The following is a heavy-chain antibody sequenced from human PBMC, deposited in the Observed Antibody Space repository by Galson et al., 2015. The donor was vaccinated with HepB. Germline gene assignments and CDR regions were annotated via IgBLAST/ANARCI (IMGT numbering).Heavy chain of an antibody. V-gene: IGHV3-30*04. D-gene: IGHD5-12*01. J-gene: IGHJ4*02. CDR2: ISYDGSNK. CDR3: ARAAPDIVATIGSHVDY. CDR1: GFTFSSYA. Sequence: SLRLSCAASGFTFSSYAMHWVRQAPGKGLEWVAVISYDGSNKYYADSVKGRFTISRDNSKNTLYLQMNSLRAEDTAVYYCARAAPDIVATIGSHVDYWGQGTLVTVSS.